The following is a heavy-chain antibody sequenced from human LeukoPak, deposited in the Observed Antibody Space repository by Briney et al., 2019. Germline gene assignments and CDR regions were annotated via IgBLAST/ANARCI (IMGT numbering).Heavy chain of an antibody. J-gene: IGHJ4*02. CDR3: ARYAADGRYLEY. CDR1: GGSISSGSYY. Sequence: SETLSLTCTVSGGSISSGSYYWSRIRQPPGKGLEWIGSIYYSGSTYYNPSLKSRVTISVDTSKNQFSLKLSSVTAADTAVYYCARYAADGRYLEYWDQGTLVTISS. D-gene: IGHD6-13*01. CDR2: IYYSGST. V-gene: IGHV4-39*07.